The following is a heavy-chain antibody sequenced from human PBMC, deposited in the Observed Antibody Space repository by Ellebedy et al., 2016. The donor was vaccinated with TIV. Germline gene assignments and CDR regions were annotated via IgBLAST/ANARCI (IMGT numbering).Heavy chain of an antibody. CDR1: GYSFTSYW. D-gene: IGHD2-2*01. CDR3: ATPPIPCSSTSRYFDY. Sequence: GGSLRLXXKGSGYSFTSYWIGWVRQMPGKGLEWMGIIYPGDSDTRYSPSFQGQVTISADKSISTAYLQWSSLKASDTAMYYCATPPIPCSSTSRYFDYWGQGTLVTVSS. V-gene: IGHV5-51*01. CDR2: IYPGDSDT. J-gene: IGHJ4*02.